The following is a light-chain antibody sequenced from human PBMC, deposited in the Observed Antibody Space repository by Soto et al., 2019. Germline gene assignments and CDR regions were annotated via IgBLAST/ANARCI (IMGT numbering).Light chain of an antibody. CDR3: QQSYNTPQYT. CDR2: AAS. J-gene: IGKJ5*01. CDR1: QTISSY. Sequence: IQMTQSPSSLSASVGDRVTITCRASQTISSYLNWYQQKPGKAPKLLIYAASSLQSGVPSRFSGSGSGIDFTLTISSLQPEDFAIYYCQQSYNTPQYTFGQGTRLAIK. V-gene: IGKV1-39*01.